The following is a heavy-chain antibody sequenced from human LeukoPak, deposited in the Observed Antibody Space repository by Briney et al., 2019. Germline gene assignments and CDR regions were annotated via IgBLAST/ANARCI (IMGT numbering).Heavy chain of an antibody. J-gene: IGHJ6*02. CDR3: ARGQSSEAGNYYYYFGMDV. Sequence: ASVKVSCKASGYTITTYGINWVRQAPGQGLEWMGWVSAYNGDTNYVEKFQGRVTMTTDTSTSTTYMELRSLRSDDTAIYFCARGQSSEAGNYYYYFGMDVWGQGTTVTISS. V-gene: IGHV1-18*01. CDR2: VSAYNGDT. D-gene: IGHD6-19*01. CDR1: GYTITTYG.